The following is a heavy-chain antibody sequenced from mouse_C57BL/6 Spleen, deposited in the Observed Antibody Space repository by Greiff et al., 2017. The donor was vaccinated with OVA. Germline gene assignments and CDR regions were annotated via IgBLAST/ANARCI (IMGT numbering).Heavy chain of an antibody. V-gene: IGHV1-50*01. CDR3: ATQGGY. CDR2: IDPSDSYT. D-gene: IGHD3-2*02. CDR1: GYTFTSYW. J-gene: IGHJ2*01. Sequence: QVQLQQPGAELVKPGASVKLSCKASGYTFTSYWMQWVKQRPGQGLEWIGEIDPSDSYTNYNQQFKGKATLTVDTSSSTAYMQLSSLTSEDSAVYYCATQGGYWGQGTTLTVSS.